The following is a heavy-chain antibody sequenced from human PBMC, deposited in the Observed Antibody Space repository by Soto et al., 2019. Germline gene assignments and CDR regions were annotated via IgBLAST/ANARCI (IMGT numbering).Heavy chain of an antibody. Sequence: SETLSLTCTVSGGSISSGGYYWSWIRQHPGKGLEWIGYIYYSGSTYYNPSLKSRVTISVDTSKNQFSLKLSSVTAADTAVYYCAGRRELYYDSSGPNFDYWGQGTLVTVSS. V-gene: IGHV4-31*03. D-gene: IGHD3-22*01. CDR3: AGRRELYYDSSGPNFDY. CDR2: IYYSGST. J-gene: IGHJ4*02. CDR1: GGSISSGGYY.